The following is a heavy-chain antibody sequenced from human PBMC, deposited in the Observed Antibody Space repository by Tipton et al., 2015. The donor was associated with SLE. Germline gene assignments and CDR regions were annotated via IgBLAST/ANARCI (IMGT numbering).Heavy chain of an antibody. CDR2: IHASGSSGST. V-gene: IGHV4-61*02. CDR3: ARAGAGYYYYSYMDV. CDR1: GGSISSGGHY. Sequence: TLSLTCTVSGGSISSGGHYWSWIRQPAGKGLEWIGRIHASGSSGSTEYNPSLKSRVSISVDTSKNQFSLKLSSVTAADTAVHYCARAGAGYYYYSYMDVWGKGTTLTVSS. J-gene: IGHJ6*03.